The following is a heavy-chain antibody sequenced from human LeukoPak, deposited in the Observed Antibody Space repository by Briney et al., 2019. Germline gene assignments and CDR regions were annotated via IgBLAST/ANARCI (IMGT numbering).Heavy chain of an antibody. CDR3: ARERPWDYGGKETSHY. J-gene: IGHJ4*02. CDR2: ISSSGSTI. CDR1: VFTFIGYY. D-gene: IGHD4-23*01. V-gene: IGHV3-11*04. Sequence: GGSLRLSCAASVFTFIGYYMSWIRQAPGRGLEWVSYISSSGSTIYYADSVKGRFSISTDTDKNSLYLQMHSLRAEDTAVYYCARERPWDYGGKETSHYWGQGTLVTVSS.